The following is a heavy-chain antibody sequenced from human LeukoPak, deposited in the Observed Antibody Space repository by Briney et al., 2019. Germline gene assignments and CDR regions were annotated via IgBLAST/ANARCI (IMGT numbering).Heavy chain of an antibody. D-gene: IGHD3-22*01. CDR2: IYPGDSDT. V-gene: IGHV5-51*01. J-gene: IGHJ5*02. CDR1: GYSFTSYW. CDR3: ARSRYYYDSSGYWYWFDP. Sequence: PGESLKISCKGSGYSFTSYWIGWVRQMPGKGLEWMGIIYPGDSDTRYSPSFQGQVTISADKSISTAYLQWSSLKASDTAMYYCARSRYYYDSSGYWYWFDPWGQGTLVTVSS.